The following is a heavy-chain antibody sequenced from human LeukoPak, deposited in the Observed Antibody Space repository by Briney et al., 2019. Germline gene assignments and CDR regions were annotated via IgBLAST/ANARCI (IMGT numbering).Heavy chain of an antibody. CDR2: INYRGNT. CDR3: ARVTYRSSSPFFNF. V-gene: IGHV4-39*07. Sequence: PSETLSPTCNVSGDSVNNTKYYWAWIRQPPGKGLEWIGSINYRGNTYFNPSLKSRITLSVDSSMNQFSLKLTSVTAADAAMFFCARVTYRSSSPFFNFWGQGTLVTVSS. J-gene: IGHJ4*02. CDR1: GDSVNNTKYY. D-gene: IGHD6-6*01.